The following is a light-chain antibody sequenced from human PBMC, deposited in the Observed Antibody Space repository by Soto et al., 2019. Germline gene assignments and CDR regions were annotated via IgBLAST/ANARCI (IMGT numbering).Light chain of an antibody. Sequence: EIVLTQSPATLSVSPGERVTLSCRASQSVTSNLAWYQQKPGQAPRLLIYGASSRATGIPARFSGSGSGTEFTLTISSPQSEDFVVYYCQHYNNWPFTFGGGTKVEIK. CDR3: QHYNNWPFT. CDR2: GAS. V-gene: IGKV3-15*01. CDR1: QSVTSN. J-gene: IGKJ4*01.